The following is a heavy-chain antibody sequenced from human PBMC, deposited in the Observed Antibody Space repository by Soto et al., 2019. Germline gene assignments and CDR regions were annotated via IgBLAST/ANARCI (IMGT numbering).Heavy chain of an antibody. Sequence: KFQARVTITRDTSASTAYMELTSLRSEDTAVYYCAKGGTRYDSSAYWYFDFWGKGTLVTVSS. J-gene: IGHJ4*02. CDR3: AKGGTRYDSSAYWYFDF. V-gene: IGHV1-3*01. D-gene: IGHD3-22*01.